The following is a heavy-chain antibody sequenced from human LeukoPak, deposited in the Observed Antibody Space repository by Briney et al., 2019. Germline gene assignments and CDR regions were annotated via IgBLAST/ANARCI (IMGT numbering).Heavy chain of an antibody. V-gene: IGHV3-53*01. J-gene: IGHJ4*02. CDR2: LYSGGGA. Sequence: GGSLRLACAASGFTVSNSYMSWVRQAPGKGLEWVSVLYSGGGAYYTDSVRGRFTISRDSSKNTLYLQMNSLRADDTAVYYCVGQTHKDYWGQGTLVTVSS. CDR1: GFTVSNSY. CDR3: VGQTHKDY.